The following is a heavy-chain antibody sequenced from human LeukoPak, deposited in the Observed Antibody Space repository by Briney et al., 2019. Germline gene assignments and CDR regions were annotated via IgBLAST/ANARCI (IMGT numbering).Heavy chain of an antibody. V-gene: IGHV4-39*01. CDR1: GGSLSSYY. D-gene: IGHD6-13*01. CDR3: ARHGVLAAAASSPY. CDR2: IYYSGST. J-gene: IGHJ3*01. Sequence: PSETLSLTCTVSGGSLSSYYWGWIRQPPGKGLEWIGSIYYSGSTYYNPSLKSRVTISVDTSKNQFSLKLSSVTAADTAVYYCARHGVLAAAASSPYWGQGTMVTVSS.